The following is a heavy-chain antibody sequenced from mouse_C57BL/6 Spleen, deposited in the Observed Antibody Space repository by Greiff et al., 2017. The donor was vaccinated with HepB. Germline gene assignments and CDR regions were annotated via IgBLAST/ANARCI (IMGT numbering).Heavy chain of an antibody. CDR1: GFTFSSYA. Sequence: EVHLVESGEGLVKPGGSLKLSCAASGFTFSSYAMSWVRQTPEKGLEWVAYISSGGDYIYYADTVKGRFTISRDNARNTLYLQMSSLKSEDTAMYYCTRGSDGYYSAYWGQGTLVTVSA. J-gene: IGHJ3*01. CDR2: ISSGGDYI. CDR3: TRGSDGYYSAY. V-gene: IGHV5-9-1*02. D-gene: IGHD2-3*01.